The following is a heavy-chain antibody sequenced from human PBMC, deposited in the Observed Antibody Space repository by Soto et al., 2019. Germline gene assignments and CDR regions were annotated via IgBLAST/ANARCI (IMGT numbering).Heavy chain of an antibody. Sequence: QVQLQESGPGLVKPSETLSLSCTVSGGSISGFYWSWIRQPPGKGLEWIGYIYYSGTTSYNPSLKSRVTISVDTSKNLFSLKLRAVTAADTAVYFCARDLYYDSGSYFTFDHWGQGTLVTVSS. V-gene: IGHV4-59*01. D-gene: IGHD3-10*01. CDR3: ARDLYYDSGSYFTFDH. J-gene: IGHJ4*02. CDR1: GGSISGFY. CDR2: IYYSGTT.